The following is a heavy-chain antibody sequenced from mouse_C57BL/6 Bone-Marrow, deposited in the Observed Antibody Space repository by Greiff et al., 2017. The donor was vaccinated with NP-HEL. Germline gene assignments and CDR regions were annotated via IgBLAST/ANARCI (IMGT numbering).Heavy chain of an antibody. CDR1: GYTFTSYW. Sequence: VQLQQPGAELVKPGASVKLSCKASGYTFTSYWMQWAKQRPGQGLEWIGEIDPSDSYTNYNQTFKGKATLTVDTSSSPAYMQLSSLTSEDSAVYYCARLRNYYGSAWFAYWGQGTLVTVSA. J-gene: IGHJ3*01. CDR2: IDPSDSYT. V-gene: IGHV1-50*01. D-gene: IGHD1-1*01. CDR3: ARLRNYYGSAWFAY.